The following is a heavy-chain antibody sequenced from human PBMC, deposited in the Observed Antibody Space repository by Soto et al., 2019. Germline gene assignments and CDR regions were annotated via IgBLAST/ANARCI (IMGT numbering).Heavy chain of an antibody. J-gene: IGHJ4*02. CDR1: GGSISSSNW. CDR3: ASLIMITFGGVIARDY. V-gene: IGHV4-4*02. Sequence: KPSETLSLTCAVSGGSISSSNWLSWFRQPPWKGLEWIGEIYHSGSTNYNPSLKSRVTISVDKSKNQFSLKLSSVTAADTAVYYCASLIMITFGGVIARDYWGQGTLVTVSS. D-gene: IGHD3-16*02. CDR2: IYHSGST.